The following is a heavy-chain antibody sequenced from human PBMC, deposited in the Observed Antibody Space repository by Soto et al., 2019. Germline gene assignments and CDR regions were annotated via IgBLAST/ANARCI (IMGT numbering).Heavy chain of an antibody. CDR3: GKGDTIFGVVDD. J-gene: IGHJ4*02. CDR1: GFTFSDYY. Sequence: LRLSCAASGFTFSDYYMSWIRQAPGKGLEWVSYISSSSSYTNYADSVKGRFTVSRDNAKNSVFLQMNSLRPEDTALYYCGKGDTIFGVVDDWGPGTLVTVSS. V-gene: IGHV3-11*06. D-gene: IGHD3-3*01. CDR2: ISSSSSYT.